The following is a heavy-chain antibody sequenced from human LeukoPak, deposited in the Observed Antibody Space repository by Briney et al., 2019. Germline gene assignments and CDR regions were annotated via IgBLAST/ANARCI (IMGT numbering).Heavy chain of an antibody. J-gene: IGHJ4*02. CDR1: GFTFSSYA. CDR3: AKGLNSDYYDSRGYYAYFDY. CDR2: ITGSGDNT. D-gene: IGHD3-22*01. Sequence: GGSLRLSCAASGFTFSSYAMSWVRQAPGKGLEWVSTITGSGDNTYYADPVKGRFTISRDNSKNTMYLQMNSLRVEDTAVYFCAKGLNSDYYDSRGYYAYFDYWGQGTLVTVSS. V-gene: IGHV3-23*01.